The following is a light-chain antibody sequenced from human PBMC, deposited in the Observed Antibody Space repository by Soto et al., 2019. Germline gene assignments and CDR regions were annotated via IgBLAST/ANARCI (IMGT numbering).Light chain of an antibody. J-gene: IGLJ2*01. CDR1: SSDVGSYNL. CDR2: EGS. Sequence: QSVLTQPASVSGSPGQSITIXCTGTSSDVGSYNLVSWYQQHPGKAPKLMIYEGSKRPSGVSNRFSGSKSGNTASLTISGLQAEDEADYYCCSYAGSSTWVFGGGTKLTVL. CDR3: CSYAGSSTWV. V-gene: IGLV2-23*01.